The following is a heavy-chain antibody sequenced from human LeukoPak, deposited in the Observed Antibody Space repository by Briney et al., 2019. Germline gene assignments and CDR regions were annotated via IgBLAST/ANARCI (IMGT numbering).Heavy chain of an antibody. Sequence: GRSLRLSCTASGFTFGDYAMSWFRLAPGKGREWVGFIRSKAYGGTTEYAASVKGRFTISRDDSKGIAYLQMNSLKTEDTAVYYCTRGLLYHPGYFDYWGQGTLVTVSS. D-gene: IGHD2-8*01. J-gene: IGHJ4*02. V-gene: IGHV3-49*03. CDR1: GFTFGDYA. CDR2: IRSKAYGGTT. CDR3: TRGLLYHPGYFDY.